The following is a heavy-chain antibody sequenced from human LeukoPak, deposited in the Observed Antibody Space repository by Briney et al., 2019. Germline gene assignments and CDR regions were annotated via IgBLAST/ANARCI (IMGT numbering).Heavy chain of an antibody. D-gene: IGHD4-17*01. CDR3: ARAIYGGYGGFDY. J-gene: IGHJ4*02. CDR2: IYHSGST. V-gene: IGHV4-38-2*02. CDR1: GYSISSGYY. Sequence: SETLSLTCTVSGYSISSGYYWGWIRQPPGKGLEWIGSIYHSGSTYYNPSLKSRATISVDTSKNQFSLKLSSVTAADTAVYYCARAIYGGYGGFDYWGQGTLVTVSS.